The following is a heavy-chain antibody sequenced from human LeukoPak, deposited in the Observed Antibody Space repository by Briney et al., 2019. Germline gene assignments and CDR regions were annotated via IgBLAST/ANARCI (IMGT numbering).Heavy chain of an antibody. CDR2: IYHSGST. Sequence: SQTLSLTCTVSGGSISSGGYYWSWIRQPPGKGLEWIGYIYHSGSTYYNPSLKSRVTISVVRSKNQFSLKLSSVTAADTAVYYCARQTTHWYFDLWGRGTLVTVSS. V-gene: IGHV4-30-2*01. CDR1: GGSISSGGYY. CDR3: ARQTTHWYFDL. D-gene: IGHD1-7*01. J-gene: IGHJ2*01.